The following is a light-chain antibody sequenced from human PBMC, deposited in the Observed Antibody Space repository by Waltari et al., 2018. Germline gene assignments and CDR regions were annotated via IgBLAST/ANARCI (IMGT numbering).Light chain of an antibody. CDR3: RSHTSTVPHV. J-gene: IGLJ1*01. CDR2: EVS. Sequence: QSALTQPASVSGSPGQSVSISCTGTSNDVGGYGYVSWYQQFPGKAPILRIYEVSYRPSGVSSRFSGSKSGNTASLTISGLQAEDEAVYYCRSHTSTVPHVFGTGTKVTVV. CDR1: SNDVGGYGY. V-gene: IGLV2-14*01.